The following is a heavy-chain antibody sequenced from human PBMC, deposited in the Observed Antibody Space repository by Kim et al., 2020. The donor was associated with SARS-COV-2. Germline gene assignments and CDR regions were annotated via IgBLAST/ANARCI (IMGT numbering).Heavy chain of an antibody. J-gene: IGHJ4*02. CDR1: GFTFSSYS. D-gene: IGHD5-12*01. CDR2: ISSTSSTI. Sequence: GGSLRLSCAASGFTFSSYSMNWVRQAPGKGLEWVSYISSTSSTIYYADSVKGRFTISRDNAKNSLYLQMNSLRDEDTAVYYCATAPYSGNDRRVGGYWGQGTLLTVSS. V-gene: IGHV3-48*02. CDR3: ATAPYSGNDRRVGGY.